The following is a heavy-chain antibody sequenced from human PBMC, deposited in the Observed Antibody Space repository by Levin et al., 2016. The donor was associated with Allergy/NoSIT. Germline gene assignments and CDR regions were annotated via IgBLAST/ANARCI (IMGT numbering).Heavy chain of an antibody. Sequence: VRQAPGKGLEWVSVIYSGGSTYYADSVQGRFTISRDNSKNTVYLQMNSLRAEDTAVYYCATGRSGYYFDYWGQGTLVTVSS. V-gene: IGHV3-66*02. D-gene: IGHD3-22*01. CDR3: ATGRSGYYFDY. J-gene: IGHJ4*02. CDR2: IYSGGST.